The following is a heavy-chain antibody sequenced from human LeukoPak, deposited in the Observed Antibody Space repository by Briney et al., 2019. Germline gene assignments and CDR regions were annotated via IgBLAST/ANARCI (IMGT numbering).Heavy chain of an antibody. CDR3: ARDATTISDIPYGMDV. D-gene: IGHD3-3*01. CDR1: GFIVNSNY. Sequence: GGSLRLSCAASGFIVNSNYISWVRQAPGKGLEWVSSIYSGGSTYYADSVEGRFTISRDNSKNTVYLQMNSLRGEDTALYYCARDATTISDIPYGMDVWGQGTTVTVSS. J-gene: IGHJ6*02. CDR2: IYSGGST. V-gene: IGHV3-53*01.